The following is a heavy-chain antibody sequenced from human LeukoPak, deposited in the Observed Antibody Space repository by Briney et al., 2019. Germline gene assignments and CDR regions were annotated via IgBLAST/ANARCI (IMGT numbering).Heavy chain of an antibody. V-gene: IGHV3-9*01. CDR2: ISWNSGSI. Sequence: GGSLRLSCAASGFTFDDYAMHWVRQAPGKGLEWVSGISWNSGSIGYADSVKGRFTISRDNAKNSLYLQMNSLRSEDTAVYYCARGSVVWWLRKAWISNDYWGQGTLVTVSS. CDR3: ARGSVVWWLRKAWISNDY. CDR1: GFTFDDYA. J-gene: IGHJ4*02. D-gene: IGHD5-12*01.